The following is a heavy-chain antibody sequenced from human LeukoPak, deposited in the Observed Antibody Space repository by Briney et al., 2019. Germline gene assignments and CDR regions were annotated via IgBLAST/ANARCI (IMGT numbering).Heavy chain of an antibody. J-gene: IGHJ5*02. Sequence: PGGSLRLSCAASGFTFSSYAMSGVRQASGKGLEWVGRIRDKGYGHATAYAASVKGRFTLSRDDSKNTAYLQMNSLKTEDTALYYCTTPNEGNWFDPWGQGTLVTVSS. CDR1: GFTFSSYA. CDR3: TTPNEGNWFDP. V-gene: IGHV3-73*01. CDR2: IRDKGYGHAT. D-gene: IGHD2-8*01.